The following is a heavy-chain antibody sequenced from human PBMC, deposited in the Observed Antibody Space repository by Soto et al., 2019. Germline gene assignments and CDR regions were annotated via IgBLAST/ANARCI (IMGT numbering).Heavy chain of an antibody. V-gene: IGHV3-9*01. J-gene: IGHJ5*02. CDR2: ISWNSGSI. D-gene: IGHD4-17*01. CDR3: AKDIDDYGVIGRFDP. CDR1: GFTFDDYA. Sequence: GGSLRLSCAASGFTFDDYAMHWVRQAPGKGLEWVSGISWNSGSIGYADSVKGRFTISRDNAKNSLYLQMNSLRAEDTALYYCAKDIDDYGVIGRFDPWGQGTLVTVSS.